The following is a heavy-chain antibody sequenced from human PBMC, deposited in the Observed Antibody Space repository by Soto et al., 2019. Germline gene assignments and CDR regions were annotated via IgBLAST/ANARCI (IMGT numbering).Heavy chain of an antibody. CDR1: GFPFSACA. CDR2: ISASGETT. D-gene: IGHD2-8*01. J-gene: IGHJ6*02. Sequence: EVQLLESGGGLVQPGGSLRLSCAASGFPFSACAMNWVRQAPGKGLEWVSAISASGETTFYADSVKGRFTISRDNSKNPVYMQINDLRAEDSAVYYCAKGGCWVHYGLDVWGQGTTVTVSS. CDR3: AKGGCWVHYGLDV. V-gene: IGHV3-23*01.